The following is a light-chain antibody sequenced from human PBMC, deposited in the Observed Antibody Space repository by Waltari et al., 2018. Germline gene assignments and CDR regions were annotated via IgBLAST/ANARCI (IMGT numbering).Light chain of an antibody. Sequence: QSALTQPPSVSGSPGQSVTISCIGTDSDIGDTNYVSWYQQHPGKAPKLIIFDVNARPSGVPASSSGSKPGKPASLTISGLQFEDESDYVCCSYAGHFTWVFGGGTKLTVL. CDR3: CSYAGHFTWV. CDR1: DSDIGDTNY. V-gene: IGLV2-11*01. CDR2: DVN. J-gene: IGLJ3*02.